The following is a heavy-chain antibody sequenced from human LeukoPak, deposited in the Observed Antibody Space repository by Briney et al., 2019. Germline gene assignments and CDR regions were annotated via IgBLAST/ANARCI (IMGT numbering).Heavy chain of an antibody. CDR2: IYSGGNT. CDR1: GFTVSSNY. CDR3: AARIHYYDSSGFSD. J-gene: IGHJ4*02. V-gene: IGHV3-66*01. D-gene: IGHD3-22*01. Sequence: GGSLRLSCAASGFTVSSNYMSWVRQAPGKGLEWVSVIYSGGNTYYADSVKGRFTISRDNAKNSLYLQMNSLRDEDTAVYYCAARIHYYDSSGFSDWGQGTLVTVSS.